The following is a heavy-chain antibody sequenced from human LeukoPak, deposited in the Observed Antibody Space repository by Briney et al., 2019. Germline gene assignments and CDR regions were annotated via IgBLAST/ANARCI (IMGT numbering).Heavy chain of an antibody. D-gene: IGHD3-9*01. V-gene: IGHV1-2*02. CDR1: GYTFTGYY. CDR2: INSNSGDT. J-gene: IGHJ2*01. CDR3: AREPHYDLLTGYALGYLDL. Sequence: GASVQVSCKASGYTFTGYYMHWVRQAPGQGLEWMGWINSNSGDTNYAQKFQGRVTTTRDTSISTAYMELSRLRSDDTAVYYCAREPHYDLLTGYALGYLDLWGRGTLLTVSS.